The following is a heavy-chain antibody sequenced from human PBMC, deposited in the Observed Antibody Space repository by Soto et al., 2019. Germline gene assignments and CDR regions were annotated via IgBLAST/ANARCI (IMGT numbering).Heavy chain of an antibody. CDR3: ARDPPLSGMDV. CDR2: IYYSGST. CDR1: GGSISSGDYY. V-gene: IGHV4-30-4*01. J-gene: IGHJ6*02. Sequence: SETLSLTCTVSGGSISSGDYYWSWIRQPPGKGPEWIGYIYYSGSTYYNPSLKSRVTISVDTSKNQFSLKLSSVTAADTAVYYCARDPPLSGMDVWGQGTTVTVSS.